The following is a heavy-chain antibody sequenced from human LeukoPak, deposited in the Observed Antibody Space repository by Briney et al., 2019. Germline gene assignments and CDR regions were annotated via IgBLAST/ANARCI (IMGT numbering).Heavy chain of an antibody. J-gene: IGHJ4*02. CDR2: IYTSGST. D-gene: IGHD4-17*01. V-gene: IGHV4-4*07. CDR3: AREGDDYGDYYFDY. Sequence: SETLSLTCTVSGGSISSYYWSWIRQPAGKGLEWIGRIYTSGSTNYNPSLKSRVTLSVDTSKNPFSMTLSSVTAADTAVYYCAREGDDYGDYYFDYWGQGTLVTVSS. CDR1: GGSISSYY.